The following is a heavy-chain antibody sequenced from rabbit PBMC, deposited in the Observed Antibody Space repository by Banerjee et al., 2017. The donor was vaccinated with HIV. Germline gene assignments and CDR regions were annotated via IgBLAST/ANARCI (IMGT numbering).Heavy chain of an antibody. CDR1: GFTLNNYW. D-gene: IGHD4-1*01. V-gene: IGHV1S45*01. CDR2: INTSSGNT. CDR3: ARDLAGAIGWNFNL. Sequence: QEQLEESGGDLVKPGASLTLTCTPSGFTLNNYWMCWVRQAPGKGLEWIGCINTSSGNTVYASWAKGRFTISKTSSTTVTLQMTSLTAADTATYFCARDLAGAIGWNFNLWGPGTLVTVS. J-gene: IGHJ4*01.